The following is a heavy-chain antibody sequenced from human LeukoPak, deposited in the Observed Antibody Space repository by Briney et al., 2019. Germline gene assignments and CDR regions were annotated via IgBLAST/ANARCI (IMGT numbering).Heavy chain of an antibody. Sequence: GESLKISCKGPRHSFHSQWIGWVRQMPGKGLEWMGIIYPDDSDTRYSLSFQGQVTISADKSISTAYLQWNSLEASDSAIYYCARRGDSDFRIDWGQGTLVTVSS. CDR1: RHSFHSQW. CDR3: ARRGDSDFRID. CDR2: IYPDDSDT. D-gene: IGHD2-21*02. J-gene: IGHJ4*02. V-gene: IGHV5-51*01.